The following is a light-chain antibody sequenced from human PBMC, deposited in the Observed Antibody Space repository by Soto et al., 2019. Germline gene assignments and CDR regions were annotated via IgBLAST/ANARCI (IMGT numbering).Light chain of an antibody. J-gene: IGLJ1*01. CDR3: SSYAGSNNLGV. V-gene: IGLV2-8*01. CDR2: EVS. CDR1: SSDVGGYNY. Sequence: QSALTQPPSASGSPGQSVTISCTGTSSDVGGYNYVSWYQQHPGKAPKLMIYEVSKRPSGVPGRFSGSKSGNTASLTVSGLQAEDEADYYCSSYAGSNNLGVFGTGTKGTVL.